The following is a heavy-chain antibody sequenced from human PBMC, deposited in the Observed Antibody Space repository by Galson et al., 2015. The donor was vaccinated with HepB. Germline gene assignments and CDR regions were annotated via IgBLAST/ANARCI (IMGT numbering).Heavy chain of an antibody. CDR3: TRRVAYCSGGSCYSEGYYYYGMDA. CDR1: GFTFGDYA. CDR2: IRSKAYGGTT. Sequence: SLRLSCAASGFTFGDYAMSWFRQAPGKGLEWVGFIRSKAYGGTTEYAASVKGRFTISRDDSKSIAYLQMNSLKTEDTAVYYCTRRVAYCSGGSCYSEGYYYYGMDAWGQGTTVTVSS. J-gene: IGHJ6*02. V-gene: IGHV3-49*03. D-gene: IGHD2-15*01.